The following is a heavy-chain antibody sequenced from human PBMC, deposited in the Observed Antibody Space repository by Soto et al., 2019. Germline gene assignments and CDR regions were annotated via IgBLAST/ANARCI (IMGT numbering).Heavy chain of an antibody. CDR1: GYTFTSYD. CDR3: ARAPLGGSGWYYWFDP. CDR2: MNPNSGNT. V-gene: IGHV1-8*01. Sequence: QVQLVQSGAEVKKPGASVKVSCKASGYTFTSYDINWVRQATGQGLEWMGWMNPNSGNTGYAQKFQGRVTMTRNTSISTAYMERSSLRSEDTAVYYCARAPLGGSGWYYWFDPWGQGTLVTVSS. D-gene: IGHD6-19*01. J-gene: IGHJ5*02.